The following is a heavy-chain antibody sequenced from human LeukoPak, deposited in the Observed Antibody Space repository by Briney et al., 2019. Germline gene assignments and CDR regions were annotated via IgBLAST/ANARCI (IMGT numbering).Heavy chain of an antibody. J-gene: IGHJ4*02. CDR2: ISSSGSTI. D-gene: IGHD2-15*01. CDR3: ARDRGILQSAFDY. Sequence: GGSLRLSCTTSGFTFSSYAMTWVRQAPGKGLEWVSYISSSGSTIYYADSVKGRFTISRDNAKDSLYLQMNSLRAEDTAVYYCARDRGILQSAFDYWGQGTLVTVSS. CDR1: GFTFSSYA. V-gene: IGHV3-48*04.